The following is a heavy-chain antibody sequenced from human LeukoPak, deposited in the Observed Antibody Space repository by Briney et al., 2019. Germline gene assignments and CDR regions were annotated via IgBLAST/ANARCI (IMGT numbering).Heavy chain of an antibody. D-gene: IGHD3-10*01. V-gene: IGHV1-18*01. CDR3: ARGGSGSVSAFDI. CDR2: ISGYNDNT. J-gene: IGHJ3*02. CDR1: GYTFSSYG. Sequence: ASVKVSCKASGYTFSSYGITWVRQAPEQGLEWMGWISGYNDNTNYAQKLQGRVTMTTDTSTSTAYMELRSLRSDDTAVYYCARGGSGSVSAFDIWGQGTMVTVSS.